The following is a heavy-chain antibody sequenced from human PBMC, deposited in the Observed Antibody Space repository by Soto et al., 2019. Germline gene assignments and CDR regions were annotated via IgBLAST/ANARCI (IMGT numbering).Heavy chain of an antibody. CDR2: IFRSGST. J-gene: IGHJ4*02. V-gene: IGHV4-4*02. CDR1: VGSLSSSSW. D-gene: IGHD1-26*01. Sequence: SATLSLTCAVSVGSLSSSSWWTWVRQPPGKWLEWIGEIFRSGSTNYSPSLKSRVTMSLDNSKNQFSLNRRSVTAADTAVYYCSRQAYKGGATNPCFDYWGQGTLVTVSS. CDR3: SRQAYKGGATNPCFDY.